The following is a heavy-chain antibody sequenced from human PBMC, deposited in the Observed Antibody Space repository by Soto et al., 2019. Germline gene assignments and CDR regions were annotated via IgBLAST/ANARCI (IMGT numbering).Heavy chain of an antibody. J-gene: IGHJ4*02. CDR3: ARGRVEDSSGWATYFDY. Sequence: VQLVESGGGLVQPGGSLRLSCAASGFTFSGYSMFWVRQAPGKGLEYVSAINTNGVNTFYAKSVKGRFTISRDNSKNTMYPQMGSLRAEDMAVYYCARGRVEDSSGWATYFDYWGQGTLVTVSS. D-gene: IGHD6-19*01. V-gene: IGHV3-64*01. CDR1: GFTFSGYS. CDR2: INTNGVNT.